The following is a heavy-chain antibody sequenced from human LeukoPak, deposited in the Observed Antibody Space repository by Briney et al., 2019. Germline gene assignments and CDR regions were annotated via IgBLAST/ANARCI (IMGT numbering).Heavy chain of an antibody. J-gene: IGHJ4*02. CDR1: GGSISSHS. CDR3: ATFYYDSSGYRD. V-gene: IGHV4-59*11. D-gene: IGHD3-22*01. Sequence: SETLSLTCTVSGGSISSHSWSWIRQPPGKGLEWIGYINYSGSTNYNHSLKSRVTISIDMAKNQVSLKLSSVTAADTAVYYCATFYYDSSGYRDWGQGTLVTVSS. CDR2: INYSGST.